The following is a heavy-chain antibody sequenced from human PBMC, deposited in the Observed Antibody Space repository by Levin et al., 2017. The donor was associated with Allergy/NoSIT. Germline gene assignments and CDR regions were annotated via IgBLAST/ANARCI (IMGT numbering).Heavy chain of an antibody. CDR2: ISGSGGST. Sequence: PGGSLRLSCAASGFTFSSYAMSWVRQAPGKGLEWVSAISGSGGSTYYADSVKGRFTISRDNSKNKLYLQMNSLRAEDTAVYYCAKRDYDSSGYYYWRGEYFQHWSQGTLVTVSS. J-gene: IGHJ1*01. D-gene: IGHD3-22*01. CDR3: AKRDYDSSGYYYWRGEYFQH. CDR1: GFTFSSYA. V-gene: IGHV3-23*01.